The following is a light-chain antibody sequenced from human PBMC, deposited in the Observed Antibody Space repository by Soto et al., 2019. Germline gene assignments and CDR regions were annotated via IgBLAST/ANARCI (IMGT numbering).Light chain of an antibody. J-gene: IGKJ5*01. Sequence: DIQMTQSPSSLSASVGDRVTITCRAGQTISTYLNWYQQKPGKAPKLLIYAASSLQTGVPSRFSASGSGTDFTLTISSLQPEDFATYYCQQSYSIPITFGQGTRLEIK. CDR3: QQSYSIPIT. V-gene: IGKV1-39*01. CDR1: QTISTY. CDR2: AAS.